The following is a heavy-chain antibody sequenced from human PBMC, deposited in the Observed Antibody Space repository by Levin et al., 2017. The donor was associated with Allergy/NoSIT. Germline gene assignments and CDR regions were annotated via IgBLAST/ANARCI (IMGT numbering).Heavy chain of an antibody. D-gene: IGHD4-17*01. Sequence: ASVKVSCKASGYTFTSYDINWVRQATGQGLEWMGWMNPNSGNTGYAQKFQGRVIMTRNTSISTAYMELSSLRSEDTAVYYCASPREGDGDYGMDVWGQGTTVNVSS. CDR3: ASPREGDGDYGMDV. V-gene: IGHV1-8*01. J-gene: IGHJ6*02. CDR1: GYTFTSYD. CDR2: MNPNSGNT.